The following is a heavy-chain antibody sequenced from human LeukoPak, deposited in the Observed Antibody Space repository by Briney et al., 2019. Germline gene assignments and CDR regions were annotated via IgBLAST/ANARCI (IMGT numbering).Heavy chain of an antibody. J-gene: IGHJ6*02. CDR2: IYSGGST. Sequence: GGSLRLSCAASGFTVSSNYMSWVRQAPGKGREWVSVIYSGGSTYYADSVKGRFTISRDNSRNTLYLQMNSLRAEDTAVYYCARGPIFGVDGMDVSGVWGQGTTVTVSS. CDR3: ARGPIFGVDGMDVSGV. CDR1: GFTVSSNY. D-gene: IGHD3-3*01. V-gene: IGHV3-53*01.